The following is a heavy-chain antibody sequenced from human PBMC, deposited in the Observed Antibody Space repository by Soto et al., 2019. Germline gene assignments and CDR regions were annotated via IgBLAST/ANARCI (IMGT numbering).Heavy chain of an antibody. CDR1: GFTFSSYG. CDR3: ARYLHLGATKTFDY. J-gene: IGHJ4*02. Sequence: GGSLRLSCAASGFTFSSYGMHWVRQAPGKGLEWVAVIWYDGSNKYYADSVKGRFTISRDNSKNTLYLQMKSLRAEDTAVYYCARYLHLGATKTFDYWGQGTLVTVSS. CDR2: IWYDGSNK. D-gene: IGHD1-26*01. V-gene: IGHV3-33*01.